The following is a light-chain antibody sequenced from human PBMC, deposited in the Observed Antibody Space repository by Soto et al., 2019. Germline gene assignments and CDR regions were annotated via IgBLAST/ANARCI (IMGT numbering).Light chain of an antibody. CDR2: GAS. CDR1: QSINIY. V-gene: IGKV1-39*01. CDR3: QQGYTKSPLT. Sequence: DIQMTQSPSSLSASVGDRVTITCRTSQSINIYLNWYQQKVREPPRLLIFGASNLQSGVPSRFSGSGVGTHFTLTISSLQAEDFATYYCQQGYTKSPLTFAGGTKVDIK. J-gene: IGKJ4*01.